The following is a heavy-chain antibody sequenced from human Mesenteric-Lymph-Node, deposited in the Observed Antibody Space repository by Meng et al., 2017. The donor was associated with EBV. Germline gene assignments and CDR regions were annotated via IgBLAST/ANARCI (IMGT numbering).Heavy chain of an antibody. CDR2: IYHSGST. V-gene: IGHV4-4*02. J-gene: IGHJ4*02. D-gene: IGHD1-26*01. CDR1: GGSISTSNW. Sequence: QVQLQEPGPGLVKPWGTLSLTCAVSGGSISTSNWWSWVRQPPGKGLEWIGEIYHSGSTNYNPSLKTRVTMSVDKSKNQFSLNLNSVTAADTAVYYCAKDWSVGAGSGSHYWGQGTLVTVSS. CDR3: AKDWSVGAGSGSHY.